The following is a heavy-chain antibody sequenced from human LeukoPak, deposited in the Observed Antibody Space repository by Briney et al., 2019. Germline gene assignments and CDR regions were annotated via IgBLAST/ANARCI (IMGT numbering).Heavy chain of an antibody. CDR3: ARDLEGATFGGDY. D-gene: IGHD1-26*01. CDR1: GFTFSRHG. Sequence: GGSLRLSCAASGFTFSRHGMNWVRQAPGKGLEWVSSISSSSSYIYYADSVKGRFTISRDNAKNSLYLQMNSLRAEDTAVYYCARDLEGATFGGDYWGQGTLVTVSS. V-gene: IGHV3-21*01. J-gene: IGHJ4*02. CDR2: ISSSSSYI.